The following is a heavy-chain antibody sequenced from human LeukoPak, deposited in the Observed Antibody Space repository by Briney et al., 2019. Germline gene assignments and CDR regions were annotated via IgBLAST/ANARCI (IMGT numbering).Heavy chain of an antibody. CDR1: SGSISTSNYY. CDR2: IFYSGST. V-gene: IGHV4-39*07. J-gene: IGHJ4*02. D-gene: IGHD6-13*01. Sequence: SETLSLTCTVSSGSISTSNYYWGWVRQPPGKALEWIGNIFYSGSTYYSPSLKSRVTISLDTSRNQFSLKLNSVTAADTAVYYCARGGGGSSWYRNWGQGTLVTVFS. CDR3: ARGGGGSSWYRN.